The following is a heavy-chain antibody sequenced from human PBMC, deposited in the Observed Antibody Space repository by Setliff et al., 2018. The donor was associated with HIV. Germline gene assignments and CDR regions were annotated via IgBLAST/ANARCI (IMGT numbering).Heavy chain of an antibody. V-gene: IGHV5-51*01. Sequence: PGESLKISCKASGYSFTSFWIGWVRQMPGKGLEWMGIIHPRDSHARYNPSFQGQVTLTADKSINTAYMQWRSLKASDTAMYYCARQGYGDYWYFDLWGRGTLVTVSS. D-gene: IGHD4-17*01. CDR2: IHPRDSHA. CDR1: GYSFTSFW. J-gene: IGHJ2*01. CDR3: ARQGYGDYWYFDL.